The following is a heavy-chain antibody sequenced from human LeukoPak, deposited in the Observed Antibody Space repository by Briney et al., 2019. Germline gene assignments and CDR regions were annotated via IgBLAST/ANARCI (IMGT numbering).Heavy chain of an antibody. J-gene: IGHJ4*02. CDR2: INPNSGGT. Sequence: ASVKVSCKASGYTFTGYYMHWVRQAPGQGLEWMGWINPNSGGTNYAQKFQGRVTMTRDTSISTAYMELSRLRSDDTAVYYYARDDGYCSGGSCYGGELTAPFDYWGQGTLVTVSS. CDR1: GYTFTGYY. D-gene: IGHD2-15*01. CDR3: ARDDGYCSGGSCYGGELTAPFDY. V-gene: IGHV1-2*02.